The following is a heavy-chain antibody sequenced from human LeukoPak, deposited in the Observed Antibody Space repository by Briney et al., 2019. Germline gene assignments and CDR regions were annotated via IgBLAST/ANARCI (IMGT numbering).Heavy chain of an antibody. D-gene: IGHD4-17*01. CDR2: INPSGGST. V-gene: IGHV1-46*01. CDR1: GYTFTSYY. Sequence: ASVKVSCKASGYTFTSYYMHWVRQAPGQGLEWMGIINPSGGSTSYAQKFQGRATMTRDTSTSTVYMELSSLRSEDTAVYYCARSYGDYDYYYGMDVWGQGTTVTVSS. J-gene: IGHJ6*02. CDR3: ARSYGDYDYYYGMDV.